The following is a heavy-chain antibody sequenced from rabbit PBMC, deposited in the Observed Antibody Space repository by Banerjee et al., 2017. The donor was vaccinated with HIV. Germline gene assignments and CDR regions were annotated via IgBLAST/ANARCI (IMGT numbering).Heavy chain of an antibody. CDR2: IYSGSGAT. Sequence: QQQLEESGGGLVKPGGSLTLTCKASGLDFSSSYWICWVRQAPGKGLEWIGCIYSGSGATYYASWVNGRFPISRSTSLDTVDLKMTSLTAADTATYFCARDTGAYNDFNLWGPGTLVTVS. CDR1: GLDFSSSYW. CDR3: ARDTGAYNDFNL. J-gene: IGHJ4*01. D-gene: IGHD4-1*01. V-gene: IGHV1S43*01.